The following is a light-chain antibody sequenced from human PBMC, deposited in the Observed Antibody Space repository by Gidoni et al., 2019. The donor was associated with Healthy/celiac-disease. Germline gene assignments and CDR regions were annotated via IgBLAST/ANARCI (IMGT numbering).Light chain of an antibody. V-gene: IGKV1-9*01. Sequence: DIQFTQSPSFLSASVGDRVTLTRRASQGISSYLAWYQQKPGKAPKLLIYAASTLQSGVPSRFSGSGSGTEFTLTISSLQPEDVATYYCQQLNSYPYTFGQGTKLEIK. CDR2: AAS. CDR3: QQLNSYPYT. CDR1: QGISSY. J-gene: IGKJ2*01.